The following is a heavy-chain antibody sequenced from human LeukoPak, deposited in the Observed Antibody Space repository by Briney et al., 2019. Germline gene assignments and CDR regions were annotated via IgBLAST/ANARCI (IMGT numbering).Heavy chain of an antibody. D-gene: IGHD5-18*01. CDR2: ISGSGGST. CDR3: AKDPQDTAMASYYYYYGMDV. V-gene: IGHV3-23*01. CDR1: GGSISSSN. J-gene: IGHJ6*02. Sequence: PSGTLSLTCAVSGGSISSSNWWSWVRQAPGKGLEWVSAISGSGGSTYYADSVKGRFTISRDNSKNTLYLQMNSLRAEDTAVYYCAKDPQDTAMASYYYYYGMDVWGQGTTVTVSS.